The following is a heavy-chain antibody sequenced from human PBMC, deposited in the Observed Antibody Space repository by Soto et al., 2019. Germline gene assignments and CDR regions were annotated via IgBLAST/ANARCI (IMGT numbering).Heavy chain of an antibody. J-gene: IGHJ6*02. Sequence: SVKVSCKASGGTFSSYAISWVRQAPGQGLEWMGGIIPIFATSNYAQKFQGRITITADESTSTAYMELSSPRSEDTAEYYCARGKPPHYYDSSGYFHYYYGMDVWGQGTTVTVSS. V-gene: IGHV1-69*13. CDR1: GGTFSSYA. CDR2: IIPIFATS. CDR3: ARGKPPHYYDSSGYFHYYYGMDV. D-gene: IGHD3-22*01.